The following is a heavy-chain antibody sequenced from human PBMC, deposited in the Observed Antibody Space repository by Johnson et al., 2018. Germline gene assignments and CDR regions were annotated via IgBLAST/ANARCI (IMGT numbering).Heavy chain of an antibody. J-gene: IGHJ6*03. CDR3: ARDPHYDLLFMDV. Sequence: QVQLVQSGGGLVKPGGSLSLSCAASGFTFSDYCMPWIRQAPGKAPAGVSSITAPATTIYYADPVKGRFTVSRDNTKNSLYLQMNRLRVEDTAVYYCARDPHYDLLFMDVWGKGTTVTVSS. V-gene: IGHV3-11*04. CDR2: ITAPATTI. CDR1: GFTFSDYC. D-gene: IGHD3-3*01.